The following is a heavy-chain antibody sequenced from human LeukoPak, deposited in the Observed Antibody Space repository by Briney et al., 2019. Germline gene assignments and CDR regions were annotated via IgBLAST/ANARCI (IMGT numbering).Heavy chain of an antibody. V-gene: IGHV3-64D*06. J-gene: IGHJ4*02. CDR1: GFTFSSYG. CDR2: ISSNGGST. Sequence: PGGSLRLSCSASGFTFSSYGMNWVRQAPGKGLEYVSAISSNGGSTYYADSVKGRFTTSRDNSKNTLYLQMSSLRAEDTAVYYCVKRGYSSSYYYFDYWGQGTPVTVSS. D-gene: IGHD6-13*01. CDR3: VKRGYSSSYYYFDY.